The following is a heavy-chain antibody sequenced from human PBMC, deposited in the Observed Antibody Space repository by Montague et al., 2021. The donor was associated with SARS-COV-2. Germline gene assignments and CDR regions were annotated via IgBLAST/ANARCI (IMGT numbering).Heavy chain of an antibody. V-gene: IGHV4-39*01. Sequence: SETLSLTCTVSGDSISRNSYYWGWIRQPPGKGLEWIGSMPYSGSTYHNPSLKSRVSISVDTSKNQFSLKLSSMTAADTAVYYCAKSAWYNWYFDIWGRGTLVTVSS. CDR2: MPYSGST. D-gene: IGHD6-19*01. J-gene: IGHJ2*01. CDR1: GDSISRNSYY. CDR3: AKSAWYNWYFDI.